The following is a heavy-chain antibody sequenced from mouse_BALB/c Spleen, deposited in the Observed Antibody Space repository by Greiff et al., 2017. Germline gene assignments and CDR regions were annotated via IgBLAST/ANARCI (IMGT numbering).Heavy chain of an antibody. V-gene: IGHV1-4*02. CDR2: INPSSGYT. J-gene: IGHJ2*01. Sequence: VQLQQSAAELARPGASVKMSCKASGYTFTSYTMHWVKQRPGQGLEWIGYINPSSGYTEYNQKFKDKTTLTADKSSSTAYMQLSSLTSEDSAVYYCARSYYGSSHDYWGQGTTLTVSS. CDR1: GYTFTSYT. D-gene: IGHD1-1*01. CDR3: ARSYYGSSHDY.